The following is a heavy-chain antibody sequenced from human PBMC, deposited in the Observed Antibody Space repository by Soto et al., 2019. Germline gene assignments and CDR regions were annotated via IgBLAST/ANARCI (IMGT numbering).Heavy chain of an antibody. V-gene: IGHV4-59*01. J-gene: IGHJ6*02. CDR1: GGSISSYY. CDR2: IYYSGST. CDR3: ARGEAVAFYYYGMDV. D-gene: IGHD6-19*01. Sequence: SETLSLTCTVSGGSISSYYWSWIRQPSGKGLEWIGYIYYSGSTNYNPSLKSRVTISVDTSKNQFSLKLSSVTAADTAVYYCARGEAVAFYYYGMDVWGQGTTVTVSS.